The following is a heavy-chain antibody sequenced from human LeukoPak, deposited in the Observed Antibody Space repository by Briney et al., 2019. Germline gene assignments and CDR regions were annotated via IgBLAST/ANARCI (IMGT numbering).Heavy chain of an antibody. V-gene: IGHV4-59*12. D-gene: IGHD1-20*01. CDR1: GGSISSYY. CDR3: AREEITGKKDY. J-gene: IGHJ4*02. Sequence: PSETLSLTCTVSGGSISSYYWSWIRQPPGKGLEWIGYIYYSGSTNYNPSLKSRVTISVDRSKNQFSLKLSSVTAADTAVYYCAREEITGKKDYWGQGTLVTVSS. CDR2: IYYSGST.